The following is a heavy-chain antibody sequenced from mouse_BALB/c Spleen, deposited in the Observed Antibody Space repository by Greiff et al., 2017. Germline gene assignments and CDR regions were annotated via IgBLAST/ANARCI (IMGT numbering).Heavy chain of an antibody. CDR3: NALYGSFAY. CDR2: IDPENGDT. V-gene: IGHV14-4*02. D-gene: IGHD2-2*01. J-gene: IGHJ3*01. CDR1: GFNIKDYY. Sequence: EVQLQQSGAELVRSGASVKLSCTASGFNIKDYYMHWVKQRPEQGLEWIGWIDPENGDTEYAPKFQGKATMTADTSSNTAYLQLSSLTSEDTAVYYCNALYGSFAYWGQGTLVTVSA.